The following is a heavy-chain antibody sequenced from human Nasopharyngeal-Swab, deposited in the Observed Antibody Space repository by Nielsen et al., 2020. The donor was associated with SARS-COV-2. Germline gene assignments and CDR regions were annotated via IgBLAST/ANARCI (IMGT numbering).Heavy chain of an antibody. J-gene: IGHJ6*02. V-gene: IGHV3-9*01. CDR3: ATADYYYYGMDV. CDR2: ISWNSGSI. Sequence: LKISCAASGFTFDDYAMHWVRQAPGKGLEWVSGISWNSGSIGYADSVKGRFTISRDNAKNSLYLQMNSLRAEDTALYYCATADYYYYGMDVWGQGTTVTVSS. CDR1: GFTFDDYA.